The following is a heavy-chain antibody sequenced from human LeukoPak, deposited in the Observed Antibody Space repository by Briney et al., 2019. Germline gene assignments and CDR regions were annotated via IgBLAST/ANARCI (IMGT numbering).Heavy chain of an antibody. Sequence: SETLSLTCTVFGVSFSTYYWTWIRQPAGEGPEWIGRIYSSGNTNYNPSLESRVTMSIDTSKNQFSLKLSSVTAADTAVYYCARSYSSGGNVALFQHWGQGTLVTVSS. D-gene: IGHD6-19*01. CDR3: ARSYSSGGNVALFQH. CDR1: GVSFSTYY. J-gene: IGHJ1*01. V-gene: IGHV4-4*07. CDR2: IYSSGNT.